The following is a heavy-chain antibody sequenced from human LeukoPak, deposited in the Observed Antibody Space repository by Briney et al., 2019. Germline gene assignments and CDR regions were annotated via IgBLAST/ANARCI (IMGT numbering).Heavy chain of an antibody. CDR2: INHSGST. V-gene: IGHV4-34*01. Sequence: SETLSLTCAVYGGSFSGYYWSWIRQPPGKGLEWIGEINHSGSTIYNPSLKSRVTISVGTSKNHFSLNLTSVTAADTAVYYCARDVATPMARVSYWGQGTLVTVSS. D-gene: IGHD5-12*01. J-gene: IGHJ4*02. CDR3: ARDVATPMARVSY. CDR1: GGSFSGYY.